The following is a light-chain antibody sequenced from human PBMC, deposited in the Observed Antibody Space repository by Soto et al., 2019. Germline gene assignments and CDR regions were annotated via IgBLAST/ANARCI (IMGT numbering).Light chain of an antibody. Sequence: EIVLTQSPGTLSVSPGERATLSCRASQSVSSSYLAWYQQKPGQAPRLLIYGASSRATGIPDRFSGSGSGTDFTLTISRLTPEDFAVYYCQHYCSSLWTFGQGTKVEIK. CDR3: QHYCSSLWT. CDR2: GAS. V-gene: IGKV3-20*01. J-gene: IGKJ1*01. CDR1: QSVSSSY.